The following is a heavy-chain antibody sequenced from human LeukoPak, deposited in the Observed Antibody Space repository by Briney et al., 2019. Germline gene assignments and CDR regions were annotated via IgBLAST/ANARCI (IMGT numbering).Heavy chain of an antibody. J-gene: IGHJ4*02. CDR1: GFTFSSYS. CDR3: AKDHGRIAVARPDY. D-gene: IGHD6-19*01. CDR2: ISSSSSTM. Sequence: GGSLRLSCAASGFTFSSYSMNWVRQAPGKGLEWVSYISSSSSTMYYADSVKGRFSISRDNAKKSLYLQMNSLRAEDTAVYYCAKDHGRIAVARPDYWGQGTLVTVSS. V-gene: IGHV3-48*01.